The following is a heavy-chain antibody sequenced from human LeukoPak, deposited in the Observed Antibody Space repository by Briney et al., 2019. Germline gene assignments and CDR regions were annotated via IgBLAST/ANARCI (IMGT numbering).Heavy chain of an antibody. J-gene: IGHJ5*02. CDR1: GFTVSSNY. Sequence: GGSLRLSCAASGFTVSSNYMSWVRQAPGKGLEWVSVIYSGGSTYYADSVKGRFTISRHNSKNTLYLQMNSLRAEDTAVYYCARVTVTTWRGNWFDPWGQGTLVTVSS. CDR3: ARVTVTTWRGNWFDP. D-gene: IGHD4-17*01. CDR2: IYSGGST. V-gene: IGHV3-53*04.